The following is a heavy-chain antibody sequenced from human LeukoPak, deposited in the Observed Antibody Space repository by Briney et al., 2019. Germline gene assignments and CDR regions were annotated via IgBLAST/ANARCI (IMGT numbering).Heavy chain of an antibody. D-gene: IGHD2-15*01. V-gene: IGHV3-20*01. Sequence: GGSLRLFRAASGFTFDDYGMSWVRQAPGKGLEWVSGINWNGGSTGYADSVKGRFTISRDNAKNSLYLQMNSLRAEDTALYHCARDGEGYCSGGSCYNPYGMDVWGQGTTVTVSS. J-gene: IGHJ6*02. CDR2: INWNGGST. CDR1: GFTFDDYG. CDR3: ARDGEGYCSGGSCYNPYGMDV.